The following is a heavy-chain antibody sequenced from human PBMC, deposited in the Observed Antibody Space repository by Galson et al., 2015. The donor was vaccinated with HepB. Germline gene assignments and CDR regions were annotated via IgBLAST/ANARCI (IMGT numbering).Heavy chain of an antibody. CDR3: ARGEMATPRGKWDY. V-gene: IGHV3-30-3*01. Sequence: SLRLSCAASGFTFSSYAMHWVRQAPGKGLEWVAVISYDGSNKYYADSVKGRFTISRDNSKNTLYLQMNSLRAEDTAVYYCARGEMATPRGKWDYWGQGTLVTVSS. J-gene: IGHJ4*02. CDR2: ISYDGSNK. D-gene: IGHD5-24*01. CDR1: GFTFSSYA.